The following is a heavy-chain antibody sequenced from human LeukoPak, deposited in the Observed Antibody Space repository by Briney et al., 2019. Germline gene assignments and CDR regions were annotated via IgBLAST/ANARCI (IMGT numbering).Heavy chain of an antibody. CDR3: AREYGEEWFDY. D-gene: IGHD4-17*01. V-gene: IGHV6-1*01. CDR1: SDSVSSNSAA. CDR2: TYYRSKRYN. Sequence: SQTLSLTCAISSDSVSSNSAAWNWIRQSPSGGLEWLGRTYYRSKRYNDHAVSVKSRITNNPDTSKNQFYLQLNYVTPEDTTVYYCAREYGEEWFDYWGQGTLVTVSS. J-gene: IGHJ5*01.